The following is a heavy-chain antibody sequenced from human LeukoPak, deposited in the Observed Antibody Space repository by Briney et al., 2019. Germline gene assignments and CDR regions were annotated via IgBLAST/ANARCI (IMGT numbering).Heavy chain of an antibody. CDR1: GYTFTSFG. V-gene: IGHV1-18*01. J-gene: IGHJ4*02. Sequence: ASVKVSCKASGYTFTSFGISWVRQAPGQGLEWMGWISGYNGNTKYAQKFQGRVTMTTDTSTGTAYMELRSLRSDDTAVYYCARDQDCSGGSCYWHWGQGTLVTVSS. D-gene: IGHD2-15*01. CDR3: ARDQDCSGGSCYWH. CDR2: ISGYNGNT.